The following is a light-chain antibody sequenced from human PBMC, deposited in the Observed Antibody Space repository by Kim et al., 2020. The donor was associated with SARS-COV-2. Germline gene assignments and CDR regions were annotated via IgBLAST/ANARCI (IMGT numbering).Light chain of an antibody. CDR2: ESN. Sequence: PEQTTTIPCSETSNDVANNNLVPWYQQYPGKAPTIKIYESNKRPSGLSNLFSGSKSGNTASLTFSDLQTEDEADYYCCSYSAIFTSFVCGTGTKVTVL. CDR3: CSYSAIFTSFV. J-gene: IGLJ1*01. CDR1: SNDVANNNL. V-gene: IGLV2-23*01.